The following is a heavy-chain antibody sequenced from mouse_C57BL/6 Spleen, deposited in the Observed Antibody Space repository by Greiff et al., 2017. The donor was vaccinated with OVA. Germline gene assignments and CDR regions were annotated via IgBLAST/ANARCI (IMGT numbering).Heavy chain of an antibody. D-gene: IGHD3-3*01. J-gene: IGHJ2*01. CDR3: ARKLLYYFDD. Sequence: QVQLQQPGAELVMPGASVKLSCKASGYTFTSYWMHWVKQRPGQGLEWIGEIDPSDSYTNYNQKFKGKSTLTVDKSSSTAYMQLSSLTSEDSAVYYCARKLLYYFDDWGQGTTLTVSS. CDR1: GYTFTSYW. CDR2: IDPSDSYT. V-gene: IGHV1-69*01.